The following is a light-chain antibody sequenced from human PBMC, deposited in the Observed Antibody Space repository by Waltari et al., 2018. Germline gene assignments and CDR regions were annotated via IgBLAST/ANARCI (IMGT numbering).Light chain of an antibody. CDR2: DVS. Sequence: QSALTQPRSVSGSPGQSVTLPCPGTSSDVGGYNYVSGYQQHPVKAPNLMIYDVSKRPSGVPDRFSGSKSGNTASLTISGLQAEDEADYYCCSYAGGYSWVFGGGTKLTVL. CDR1: SSDVGGYNY. CDR3: CSYAGGYSWV. V-gene: IGLV2-11*02. J-gene: IGLJ3*02.